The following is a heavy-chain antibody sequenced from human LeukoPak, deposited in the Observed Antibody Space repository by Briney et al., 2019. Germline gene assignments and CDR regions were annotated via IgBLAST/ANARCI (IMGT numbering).Heavy chain of an antibody. CDR1: GFTFSSYN. CDR2: ISSSSSTI. D-gene: IGHD1-26*01. Sequence: GGSLRLSCAASGFTFSSYNMNWVRQAPGKGLEWVSYISSSSSTIYYADSVKGRFTISRDNAKNSLYLQMNSLRAEDTAVYYCARSGSYRLDYWCQGTLVTVSS. V-gene: IGHV3-48*01. CDR3: ARSGSYRLDY. J-gene: IGHJ4*02.